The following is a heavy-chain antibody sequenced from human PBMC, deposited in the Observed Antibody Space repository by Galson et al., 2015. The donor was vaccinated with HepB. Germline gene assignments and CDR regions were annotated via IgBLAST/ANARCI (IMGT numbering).Heavy chain of an antibody. V-gene: IGHV3-7*03. CDR1: GFTFSSYW. D-gene: IGHD3-3*01. J-gene: IGHJ5*02. Sequence: SLRLSCAASGFTFSSYWMSWVRQAPGKGLEWVANIKQDGSEKYYVDSVKGRFTISRDNAKNSLYLQMNSLRAEDTAVYYCARVRYYDFWSGYLTSWFDPWGQGTLVTVSS. CDR2: IKQDGSEK. CDR3: ARVRYYDFWSGYLTSWFDP.